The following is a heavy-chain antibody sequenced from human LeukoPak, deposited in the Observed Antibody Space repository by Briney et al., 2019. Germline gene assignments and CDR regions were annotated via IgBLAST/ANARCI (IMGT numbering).Heavy chain of an antibody. CDR2: ISTYNGNT. V-gene: IGHV1-18*01. D-gene: IGHD6-6*01. Sequence: ASVKVSCKASGYTFTSYGISWVRQAPGQGLEWMGWISTYNGNTNYAQKLQGRVTKTTDTSTSTAYMELRSLRSDDTAVYYCARRYTSSSVYWFDTCGQGDLVTVSS. CDR1: GYTFTSYG. CDR3: ARRYTSSSVYWFDT. J-gene: IGHJ5*02.